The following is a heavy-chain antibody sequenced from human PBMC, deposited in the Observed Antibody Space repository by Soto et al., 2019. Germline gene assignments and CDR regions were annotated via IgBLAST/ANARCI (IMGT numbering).Heavy chain of an antibody. Sequence: EVQLAESGGGMVQPGGSLRLSCVASGFTFSSYDMSWVRQARGKGLEYVSSISSNGGTTYYGNSVKGRFTISRDNSKNTLYLQMGSLRDEDMAVYYCVRRVSGNYDYWGQGTLVTVSS. CDR1: GFTFSSYD. D-gene: IGHD1-7*01. J-gene: IGHJ4*02. V-gene: IGHV3-64*01. CDR3: VRRVSGNYDY. CDR2: ISSNGGTT.